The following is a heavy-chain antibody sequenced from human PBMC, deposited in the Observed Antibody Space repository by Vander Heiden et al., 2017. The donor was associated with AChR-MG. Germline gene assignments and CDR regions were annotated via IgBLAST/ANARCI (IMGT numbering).Heavy chain of an antibody. Sequence: EVQLLESGGGLVQPGGSLRLPCAASGFPFSTYAMHWVRPAPGKGLEWVSTISGSGGSTYYADSVKGRFTISRDNSKNTLYLQMNSLRAEDTAIYYCAKDPEAARLRGTPYYFDYWGQGSLVTVSS. CDR3: AKDPEAARLRGTPYYFDY. V-gene: IGHV3-23*01. CDR1: GFPFSTYA. J-gene: IGHJ4*02. D-gene: IGHD6-6*01. CDR2: ISGSGGST.